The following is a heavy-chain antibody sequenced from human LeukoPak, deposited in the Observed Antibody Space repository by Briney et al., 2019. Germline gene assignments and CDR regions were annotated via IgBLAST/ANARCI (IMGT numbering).Heavy chain of an antibody. Sequence: PGGSLRLSCAASGFTFSDYYMSWIRQAPGKGLEWVSYISSSGSTIYYADSVKGRFTISRDNAKSSLYLQMNSLRAEDTAVYYCARDAVTMVRGVNYWGQGTLVTVSS. CDR3: ARDAVTMVRGVNY. D-gene: IGHD3-10*01. CDR2: ISSSGSTI. V-gene: IGHV3-11*01. CDR1: GFTFSDYY. J-gene: IGHJ4*02.